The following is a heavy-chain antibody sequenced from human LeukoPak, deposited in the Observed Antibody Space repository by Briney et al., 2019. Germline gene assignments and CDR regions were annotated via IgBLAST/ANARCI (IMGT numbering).Heavy chain of an antibody. CDR3: ARDQARGGP. CDR1: GLTFSSYW. V-gene: IGHV3-7*01. J-gene: IGHJ5*02. CDR2: IKQDGSEK. D-gene: IGHD6-6*01. Sequence: GGSLRLSCAASGLTFSSYWMSWVRQAPGKGLEWVANIKQDGSEKYYVDSVKGRFTISRDNAKNSLYLQMNSLRAEDTAVYYCARDQARGGPWGQGTLVTVSS.